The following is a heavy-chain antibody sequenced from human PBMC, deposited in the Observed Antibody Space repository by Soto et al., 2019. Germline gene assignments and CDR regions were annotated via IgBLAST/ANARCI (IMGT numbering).Heavy chain of an antibody. Sequence: ASVKVSCKASGYIFSIFYINCVLQSPVQGLDWMGWTSGYSGNSKYAQKFQGRVTMTTDTSTNTGYMEMRSLTSDDTAVYYCARDIFGHVDAFDLWGQGTMVTVSS. CDR1: GYIFSIFY. D-gene: IGHD3-3*02. CDR3: ARDIFGHVDAFDL. J-gene: IGHJ3*01. V-gene: IGHV1-18*01. CDR2: TSGYSGNS.